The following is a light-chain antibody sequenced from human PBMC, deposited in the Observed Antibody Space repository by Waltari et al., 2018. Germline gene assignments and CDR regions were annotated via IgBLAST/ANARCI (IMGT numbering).Light chain of an antibody. CDR3: SSYAGSNNLV. CDR2: AVS. V-gene: IGLV2-8*01. Sequence: QSALTQPPSASGSPGQSVTISCTGTSSDVGGYNYVSCHQQHPGKDPKVMIYAVSKRPSGVPARFSGSKSGNTASLTVSGLQAEDEADYYCSSYAGSNNLVFGGGTKLTVL. J-gene: IGLJ3*02. CDR1: SSDVGGYNY.